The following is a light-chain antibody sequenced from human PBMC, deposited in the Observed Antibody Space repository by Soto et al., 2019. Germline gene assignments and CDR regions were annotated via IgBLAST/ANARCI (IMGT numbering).Light chain of an antibody. V-gene: IGLV2-14*03. CDR2: DVF. Sequence: SVLSASATESVSPWQSITISCTGTSSDVGGYNYVSWYQQHPGKAPKLMIYDVFTRPSGVSNRFSGSKSGNTASLTISALPAEDEADYYCTSWTSTSTYVFGSGTKVTVL. CDR1: SSDVGGYNY. J-gene: IGLJ1*01. CDR3: TSWTSTSTYV.